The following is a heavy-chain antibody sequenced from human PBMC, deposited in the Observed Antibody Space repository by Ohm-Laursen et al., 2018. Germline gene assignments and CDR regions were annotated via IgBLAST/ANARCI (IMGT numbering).Heavy chain of an antibody. CDR2: ISYDGSNK. V-gene: IGHV3-30*18. Sequence: SLRLSCAASGFTFSSYGMHWVRQAPGKGLEWVAVISYDGSNKYYADSVKGRFTISRDNSKNTLYLQMNSLRAEDKAVYYCAKDRAEVTPFYFYGVDVWGQGTTVTVSS. CDR3: AKDRAEVTPFYFYGVDV. D-gene: IGHD4-23*01. CDR1: GFTFSSYG. J-gene: IGHJ6*02.